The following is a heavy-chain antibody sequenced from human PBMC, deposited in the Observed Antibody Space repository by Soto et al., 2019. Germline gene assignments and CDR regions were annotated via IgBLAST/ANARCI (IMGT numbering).Heavy chain of an antibody. J-gene: IGHJ4*02. CDR3: AGLRTYGGYGY. CDR1: GGTFSSYA. Sequence: SVKVSCKASGGTFSSYAISWVRQAPGQGLEWMGGIIPIFGTANYAQKFQGSVTITADESTSTAYMELSSLRSEDTAVYYCAGLRTYGGYGYCDKRTLVTVSS. V-gene: IGHV1-69*13. D-gene: IGHD5-12*01. CDR2: IIPIFGTA.